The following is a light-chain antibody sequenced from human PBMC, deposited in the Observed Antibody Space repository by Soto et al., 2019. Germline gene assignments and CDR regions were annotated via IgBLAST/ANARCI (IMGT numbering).Light chain of an antibody. CDR2: DAA. CDR1: QNINTY. Sequence: DIQMTQSPYSLSAAVGDRVTITCRASQNINTYLNWYQQKPGKAPKLLIFDAASLQSGVPSRFSGSGSRTDFTLTITSLQPEDFATYYCQQYNSYTTFGQGTKV. J-gene: IGKJ2*01. CDR3: QQYNSYTT. V-gene: IGKV1-39*01.